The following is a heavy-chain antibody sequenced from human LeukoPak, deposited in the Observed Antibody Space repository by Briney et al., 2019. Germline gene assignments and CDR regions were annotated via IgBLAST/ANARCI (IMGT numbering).Heavy chain of an antibody. Sequence: SETLSLTCTVSGGSISSYYWSWIRQPAGKGLEWIGRIYTSGSTNYNPSLKSRVTMSVDTSKNQFSLKLSSVTAADTAVYYCGRSCIAAAGLYYFDYWGQGTLVTVSS. J-gene: IGHJ4*02. D-gene: IGHD6-13*01. CDR3: GRSCIAAAGLYYFDY. CDR2: IYTSGST. V-gene: IGHV4-4*07. CDR1: GGSISSYY.